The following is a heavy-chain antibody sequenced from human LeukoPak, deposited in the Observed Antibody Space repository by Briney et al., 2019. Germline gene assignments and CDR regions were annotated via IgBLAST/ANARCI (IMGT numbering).Heavy chain of an antibody. CDR2: INPNSGGT. Sequence: ASVKVSCKASGYTFTGYYMHWVRQAPGQGLEWMGWINPNSGGTNYAQKFQGRVTMTRDTSISTAYMELSRLRSDDTAVYYCARDRRPHCSSTSCYPYYFDYWGQGTLVTVSS. CDR3: ARDRRPHCSSTSCYPYYFDY. CDR1: GYTFTGYY. D-gene: IGHD2-2*01. V-gene: IGHV1-2*02. J-gene: IGHJ4*02.